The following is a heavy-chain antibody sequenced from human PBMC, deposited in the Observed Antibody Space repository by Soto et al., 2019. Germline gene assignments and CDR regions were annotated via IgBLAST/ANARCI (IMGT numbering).Heavy chain of an antibody. CDR1: RGSTSSGTNY. CDR3: ASHKAGWYFYT. Sequence: SETLSLTCTVSRGSTSSGTNYWAWIRQPPGKGLEWIANIYYSGSTFYNPSLKSRVTISLDTSKNQFSLKLRSVTAADTAVYYCASHKAGWYFYTCGQGTLVTISA. V-gene: IGHV4-39*01. J-gene: IGHJ1*01. CDR2: IYYSGST. D-gene: IGHD6-13*01.